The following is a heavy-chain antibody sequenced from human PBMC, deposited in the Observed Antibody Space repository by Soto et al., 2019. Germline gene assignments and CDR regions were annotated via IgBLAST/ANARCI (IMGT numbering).Heavy chain of an antibody. J-gene: IGHJ5*02. V-gene: IGHV1-18*01. CDR2: ISGYNGNT. Sequence: SVKVSCKASGYMFINYGITWVRQAPGQGLEWMGWISGYNGNTKYADKLQGRVTMTTDTSTTTAYMELRSLRSDDTAVYYCARDEVPAANWLDRWGQGTLVTVSS. CDR1: GYMFINYG. CDR3: ARDEVPAANWLDR. D-gene: IGHD2-2*01.